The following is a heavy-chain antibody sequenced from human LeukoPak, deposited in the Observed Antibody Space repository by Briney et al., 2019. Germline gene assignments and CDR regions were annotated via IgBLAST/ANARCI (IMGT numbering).Heavy chain of an antibody. D-gene: IGHD6-19*01. J-gene: IGHJ6*03. Sequence: SETLSLTYAVSGVSISSNLWWTWVRQPPGKGLEWIAEIHHSGSINYNPSLKSRVTISVDKAKNQFSLNLNSVTAADTAVYYCAREASWDSSGWYSYYYYMDVWGKGTTVTISS. CDR3: AREASWDSSGWYSYYYYMDV. CDR1: GVSISSNLW. CDR2: IHHSGSI. V-gene: IGHV4-4*02.